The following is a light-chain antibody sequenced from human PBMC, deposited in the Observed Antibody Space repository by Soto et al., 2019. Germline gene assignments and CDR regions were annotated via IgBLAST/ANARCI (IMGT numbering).Light chain of an antibody. J-gene: IGKJ4*01. Sequence: DIQMTQSPSTLPASVGDRVTITCRANQSISTWLAWYQQKPGKAPXLVIYKASRLETGVPSRFSGNGSGTDFTLTICILQPEDFANYDCQQYNSYSPLTFGGGTKVDIK. CDR1: QSISTW. CDR3: QQYNSYSPLT. CDR2: KAS. V-gene: IGKV1-5*03.